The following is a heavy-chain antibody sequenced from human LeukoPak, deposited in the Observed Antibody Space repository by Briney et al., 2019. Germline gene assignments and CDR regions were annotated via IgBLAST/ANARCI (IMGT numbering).Heavy chain of an antibody. CDR3: ARDLSDWAVAGS. V-gene: IGHV3-7*05. J-gene: IGHJ4*02. D-gene: IGHD6-19*01. CDR1: GFTFHFYS. CDR2: IKPDGTEQ. Sequence: PGGSLRLSCAASGFTFHFYSMTWVRQAPGKGLEWVATIKPDGTEQYYLDPVKGRFTISRDNAKNSLSLQMNSLRAEDTAVYYCARDLSDWAVAGSWGQGTLVTVSS.